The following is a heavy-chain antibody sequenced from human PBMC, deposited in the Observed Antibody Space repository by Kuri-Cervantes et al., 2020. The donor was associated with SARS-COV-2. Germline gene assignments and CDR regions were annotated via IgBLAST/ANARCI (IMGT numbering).Heavy chain of an antibody. J-gene: IGHJ6*02. CDR1: GFTFSSYG. Sequence: GESLKISCAASGFTFSSYGMHWVRQAPGKGLEWVAVISYDGSNKYYADSVKGRFTISKDISKNTLYLQMNSLRAEDTAVYYCARDEAITATFKPYYYSGMDVWGQGTTVTVSS. CDR3: ARDEAITATFKPYYYSGMDV. CDR2: ISYDGSNK. V-gene: IGHV3-30*03. D-gene: IGHD1-7*01.